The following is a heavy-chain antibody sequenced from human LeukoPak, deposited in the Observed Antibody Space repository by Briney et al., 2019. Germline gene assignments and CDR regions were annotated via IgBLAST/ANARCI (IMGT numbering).Heavy chain of an antibody. CDR2: IYYSGST. D-gene: IGHD2-8*01. CDR3: ARTNYYFYFMDV. Sequence: SETLSLTCTVSSGALNGNDYYWGWIRQPPGKGLEWIGCIYYSGSTYYNPSLKSRVTISVDTCKNQFFLRLNSVTAADTAMYYCARTNYYFYFMDVWGRGTKVTVSS. J-gene: IGHJ6*03. V-gene: IGHV4-39*01. CDR1: SGALNGNDYY.